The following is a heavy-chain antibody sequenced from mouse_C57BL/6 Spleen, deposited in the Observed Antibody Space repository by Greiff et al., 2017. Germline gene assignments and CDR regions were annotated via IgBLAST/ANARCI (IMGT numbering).Heavy chain of an antibody. Sequence: VKLMESGAELVRPGTSVKVSCKASGYAFTNYLIEWVKQRPGQGLEWIGVINPGSGGTNYNEKFKGKATLTADKSSSTAYMQLSSLTSEDSAVYFCARPSLYYGFAYWGQGTLVTVSA. CDR1: GYAFTNYL. CDR2: INPGSGGT. V-gene: IGHV1-54*01. J-gene: IGHJ3*01. D-gene: IGHD2-1*01. CDR3: ARPSLYYGFAY.